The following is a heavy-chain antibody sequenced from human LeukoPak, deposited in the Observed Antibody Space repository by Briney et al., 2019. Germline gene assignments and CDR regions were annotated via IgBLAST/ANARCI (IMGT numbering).Heavy chain of an antibody. CDR2: IKQDGSEK. Sequence: GGSLRLSCAASGFTFSSYWMSWVRQAPGKGLEWVANIKQDGSEKYYVDSVEGRFTISRDNAKNSLYLQMNTLRAEDTAVYYCARGYRIVDLFCALLWGQGTMVTVSS. J-gene: IGHJ3*01. D-gene: IGHD1-26*01. V-gene: IGHV3-7*01. CDR1: GFTFSSYW. CDR3: ARGYRIVDLFCALL.